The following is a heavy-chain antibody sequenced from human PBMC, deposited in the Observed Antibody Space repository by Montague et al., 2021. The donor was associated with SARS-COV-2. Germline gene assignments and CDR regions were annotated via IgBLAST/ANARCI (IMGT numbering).Heavy chain of an antibody. V-gene: IGHV4-39*01. J-gene: IGHJ4*02. CDR3: ARQLSSYCSTIKCYPYYFDV. CDR1: GGSISSRGYY. Sequence: SETLSLTCTVSGGSISSRGYYWGWIRQPPGKGLEWIGSIYYAGSTYYNPSLRSRVSFSMDTSKNHFSLNLNSVTAADTAVYFCARQLSSYCSTIKCYPYYFDVWGQGALVTVSS. D-gene: IGHD2-2*01. CDR2: IYYAGST.